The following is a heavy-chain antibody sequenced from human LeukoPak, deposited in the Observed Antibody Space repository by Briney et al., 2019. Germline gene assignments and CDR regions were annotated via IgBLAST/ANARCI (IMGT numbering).Heavy chain of an antibody. D-gene: IGHD6-13*01. CDR2: ISYDGSNK. CDR1: GFTFRSHG. CDR3: ARQHTAATAFDY. V-gene: IGHV3-30*03. Sequence: PGRSLRLSCAGSGFTFRSHGMHWVRQAPSKGLEWVTFISYDGSNKYYADSVKGRFTISRDNSKNTLFLQMNSLRAEDTAVYYCARQHTAATAFDYWGQGTLVTVSS. J-gene: IGHJ4*02.